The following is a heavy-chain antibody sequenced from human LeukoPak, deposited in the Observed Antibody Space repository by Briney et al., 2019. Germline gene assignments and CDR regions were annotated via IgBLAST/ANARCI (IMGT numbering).Heavy chain of an antibody. J-gene: IGHJ4*02. V-gene: IGHV3-74*01. CDR3: ARVSSGWYKHQDY. Sequence: GGSLRLSCAASGFSFSGYWMHWVRQAPGKGLEWVSRISNDGRSTTYADSMKGRFIVSRDNAKNTLYLQMNGLRDGDTAVYYCARVSSGWYKHQDYWGQGTLVTVSS. D-gene: IGHD6-19*01. CDR2: ISNDGRST. CDR1: GFSFSGYW.